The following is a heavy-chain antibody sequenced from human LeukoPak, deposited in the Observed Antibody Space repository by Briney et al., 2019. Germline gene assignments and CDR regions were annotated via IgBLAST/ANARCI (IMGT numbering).Heavy chain of an antibody. CDR3: AKYGIVVAGKGLPDW. Sequence: QPGGSLRLSCAASGFSSNNYDIHWVRQASGKGLEWVSAIDSAGDTYYPGSVKGRFTISRDNSKNTLYMQMNSLRAEDTAVYYCAKYGIVVAGKGLPDWWGQGTLVTVSS. D-gene: IGHD6-19*01. CDR2: IDSAGDT. V-gene: IGHV3-13*01. CDR1: GFSSNNYD. J-gene: IGHJ4*02.